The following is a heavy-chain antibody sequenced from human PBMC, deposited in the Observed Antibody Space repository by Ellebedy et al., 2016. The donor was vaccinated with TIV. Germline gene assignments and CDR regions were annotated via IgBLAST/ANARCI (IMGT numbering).Heavy chain of an antibody. V-gene: IGHV4-61*01. CDR3: ARGGYSYGYDY. CDR1: GGSISSSSYY. J-gene: IGHJ4*02. Sequence: MPSETLSLTCTVSGGSISSSSYYWSWIRQPPGKGLEWIGYIYYSWSTNYNSSLKSRVTISEDTSKNQFSLKLSSVTAADTAVYYCARGGYSYGYDYWGQGILVTVSS. CDR2: IYYSWST. D-gene: IGHD5-18*01.